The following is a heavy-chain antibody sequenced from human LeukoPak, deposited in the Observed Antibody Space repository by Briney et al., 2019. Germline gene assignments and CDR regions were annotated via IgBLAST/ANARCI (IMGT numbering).Heavy chain of an antibody. CDR3: ARGQYDILTGYYNYYFDY. D-gene: IGHD3-9*01. J-gene: IGHJ4*02. CDR2: INHSGST. CDR1: GGSISSYY. V-gene: IGHV4-34*01. Sequence: SETLSLTCTVSGGSISSYYWSWIRQPPGKGLEWIGEINHSGSTNYNPSLKSRVTISLDTSKNQFSLKLSPVTAADTAVYYCARGQYDILTGYYNYYFDYWGQGTLVTVSS.